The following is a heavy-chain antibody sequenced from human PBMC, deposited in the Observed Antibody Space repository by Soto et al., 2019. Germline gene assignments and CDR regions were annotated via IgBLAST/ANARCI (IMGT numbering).Heavy chain of an antibody. Sequence: EVHLAESGGGLVQPGGSLRLSCTASGFTFANYWMTWVRQAPGKEPERVANINNDGSETYYVDSVKGRFIISRDNTKNSLYRQMNSLRAEDTAVFYCTRDRGWQTFDFWGQGTLVTVSS. CDR3: TRDRGWQTFDF. V-gene: IGHV3-7*03. CDR1: GFTFANYW. D-gene: IGHD3-10*01. CDR2: INNDGSET. J-gene: IGHJ4*02.